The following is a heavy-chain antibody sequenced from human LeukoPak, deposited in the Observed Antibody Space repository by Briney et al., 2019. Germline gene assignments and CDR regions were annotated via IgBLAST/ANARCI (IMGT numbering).Heavy chain of an antibody. D-gene: IGHD5-12*01. J-gene: IGHJ4*02. V-gene: IGHV4-39*07. CDR1: GGSISSSSYY. Sequence: PSETLSLTCTVSGGSISSSSYYWGWIRQPPGKGLEWIGSIYYSGSTYYNPSLKSRVTISVDTSKNQFSLKLSSVTAADTAVYYCARGLGWVAQTYYFDYWGQGTLVTVSS. CDR3: ARGLGWVAQTYYFDY. CDR2: IYYSGST.